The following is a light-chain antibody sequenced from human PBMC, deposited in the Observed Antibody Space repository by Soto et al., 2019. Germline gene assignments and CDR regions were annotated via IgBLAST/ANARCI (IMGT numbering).Light chain of an antibody. CDR1: QSISSNY. V-gene: IGKV3-20*01. CDR3: PQCGYALLS. Sequence: EIVLTQSPGNLSLSPGEGATLSCRASQSISSNYLAWYLQKPGQAPRLLIYAASTRATGIPDRFSGIGSGTDFTLPITRLEPEDFAVYYSPQCGYALLSFGLGTQVEIK. CDR2: AAS. J-gene: IGKJ4*01.